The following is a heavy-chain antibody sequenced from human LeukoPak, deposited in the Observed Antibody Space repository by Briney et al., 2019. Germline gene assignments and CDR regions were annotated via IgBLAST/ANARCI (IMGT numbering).Heavy chain of an antibody. CDR2: IYYSGST. D-gene: IGHD6-6*01. CDR3: ARGSSSSGVVDY. Sequence: PSGTLSLTCTVSGGSISSSSYYWGWIRQPPGKGLEWIGSIYYSGSTYYNPSLKSRVTISVDTSNNQFSLKLNSVTAADTAVYCCARGSSSSGVVDYWGQGTLVTVSS. CDR1: GGSISSSSYY. V-gene: IGHV4-39*07. J-gene: IGHJ4*02.